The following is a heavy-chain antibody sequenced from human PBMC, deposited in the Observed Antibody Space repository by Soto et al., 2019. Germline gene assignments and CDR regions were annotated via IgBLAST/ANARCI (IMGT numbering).Heavy chain of an antibody. D-gene: IGHD3-3*01. J-gene: IGHJ6*02. CDR2: IYYSGST. Sequence: PSETLSLTCPVSGGSISSGDYYWSWIRQPPGKGLEWIGYIYYSGSTYYNPSLKSRVTISVDTSKNQFSLKLSSVTAADTAVYYCARVSRFLEWLLDYYYGMDVWGHGTTVTVSS. CDR1: GGSISSGDYY. CDR3: ARVSRFLEWLLDYYYGMDV. V-gene: IGHV4-30-4*01.